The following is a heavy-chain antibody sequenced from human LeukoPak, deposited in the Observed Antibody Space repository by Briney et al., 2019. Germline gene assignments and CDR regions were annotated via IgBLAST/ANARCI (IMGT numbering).Heavy chain of an antibody. CDR3: ARDHRGIYSPFDY. CDR2: IKQDGSEK. V-gene: IGHV3-7*01. CDR1: GFTFSSYW. D-gene: IGHD2-21*01. Sequence: GGSLRLSCAASGFTFSSYWMNWVRQAPGKGLEWVANIKQDGSEKYYVDSVKGRFIISRDNAKNSLYLQMNTLRAEDTAVYYCARDHRGIYSPFDYWGQGTLVTVSS. J-gene: IGHJ4*02.